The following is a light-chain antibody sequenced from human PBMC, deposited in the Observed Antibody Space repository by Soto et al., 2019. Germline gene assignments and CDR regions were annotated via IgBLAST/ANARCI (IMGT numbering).Light chain of an antibody. Sequence: DIRMSLSPSTLSANVGDRVTITCRASQSVSDWLAWYQQKPGKAPKLLIYKVSTLESGVPLRFAGSGSRTEFTLTISSLQPEDFATYYCQQLNSHPLTFGGRSMADVK. CDR1: QSVSDW. V-gene: IGKV1-5*03. CDR2: KVS. CDR3: QQLNSHPLT. J-gene: IGKJ4*01.